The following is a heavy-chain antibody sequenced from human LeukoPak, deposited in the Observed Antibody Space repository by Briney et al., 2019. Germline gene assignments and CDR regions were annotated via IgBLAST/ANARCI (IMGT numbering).Heavy chain of an antibody. V-gene: IGHV3-23*01. CDR1: GFTFSSYE. CDR3: AKAPVTSCRGAYCYPFDY. J-gene: IGHJ4*02. CDR2: ISVSGGST. D-gene: IGHD2-21*01. Sequence: GGSLRLSCAASGFTFSSYEMNWVRQAPGKGLEWVSAISVSGGSTYYADSVKGRFTISRDNSKNTLYLQMNRLRPEDAAVYYCAKAPVTSCRGAYCYPFDYWGQGTLVTVSS.